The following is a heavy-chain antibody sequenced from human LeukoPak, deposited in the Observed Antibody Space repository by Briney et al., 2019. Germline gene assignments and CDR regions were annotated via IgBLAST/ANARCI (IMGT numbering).Heavy chain of an antibody. J-gene: IGHJ4*02. CDR3: AKEYGSGSYDY. CDR1: GFTFSSYG. V-gene: IGHV3-30*18. D-gene: IGHD3-10*01. CDR2: ISYDGSNK. Sequence: PGGSLRLSCAASGFTFSSYGMHWVRQAPGKGLEWVAVISYDGSNKYYADSVKGRFTISRDNSKNTLYLQMNSLRAEDTAVYYCAKEYGSGSYDYWGQGTLVTVSS.